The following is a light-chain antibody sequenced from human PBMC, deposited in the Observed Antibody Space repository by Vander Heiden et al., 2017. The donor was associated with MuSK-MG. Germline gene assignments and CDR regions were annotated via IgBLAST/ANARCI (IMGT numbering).Light chain of an antibody. J-gene: IGKJ5*01. CDR3: QQDDSTPIT. Sequence: DSLAVSLGERATINCKSSQSVLYSSNNKNYLAWYQQKPGQPPKLLIYWASTRESGVPDRFSGSGSGTDFTLTISSLQAEDVAVYYCQQDDSTPITFGQGTRLEIK. CDR1: QSVLYSSNNKNY. CDR2: WAS. V-gene: IGKV4-1*01.